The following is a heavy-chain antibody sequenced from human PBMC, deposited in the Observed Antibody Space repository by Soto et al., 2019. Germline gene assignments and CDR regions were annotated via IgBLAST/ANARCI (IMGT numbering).Heavy chain of an antibody. Sequence: GESLRLSWAASGLTFRSYAMSWVLQAPGKELEWVSAITGSAGNTFYADSVKGRFTISRDNSKNTLYLQMSGLRAEDTAVYFCAKGSDYFGSSGANLEYFQYWGQGALVTVSS. V-gene: IGHV3-23*01. CDR1: GLTFRSYA. CDR3: AKGSDYFGSSGANLEYFQY. CDR2: ITGSAGNT. J-gene: IGHJ1*01. D-gene: IGHD3-22*01.